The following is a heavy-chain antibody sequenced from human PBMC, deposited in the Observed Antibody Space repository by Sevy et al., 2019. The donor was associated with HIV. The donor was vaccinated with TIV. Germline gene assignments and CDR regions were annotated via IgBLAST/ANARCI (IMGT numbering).Heavy chain of an antibody. J-gene: IGHJ5*02. CDR1: GFSFDNYV. V-gene: IGHV3-49*03. D-gene: IGHD3-10*01. CDR2: IRSKLYGGTT. CDR3: SRDRYGSQSYAADH. Sequence: GGSLRLSCSASGFSFDNYVMNWFRQAPGKGLEWVGFIRSKLYGGTTEYAASVKGRFTISRDDSKSIAYLQMNSLKTEDSGVYDCSRDRYGSQSYAADHWGQGTLVTVSS.